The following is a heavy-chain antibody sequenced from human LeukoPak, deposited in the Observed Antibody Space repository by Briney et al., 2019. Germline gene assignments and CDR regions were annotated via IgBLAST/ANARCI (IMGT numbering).Heavy chain of an antibody. CDR2: IIPIFGIA. J-gene: IGHJ6*02. CDR3: ARDRYYDSSGYRAQYYYGMDV. Sequence: SVKVSCKVYGGTFSSYAISWVRQSPGQGLEWMGRIIPIFGIANYAQKFQGRVTITADKSTSTAYMELSSLRSEDTAVYYCARDRYYDSSGYRAQYYYGMDVWGQGTTVTVSS. CDR1: GGTFSSYA. D-gene: IGHD3-22*01. V-gene: IGHV1-69*04.